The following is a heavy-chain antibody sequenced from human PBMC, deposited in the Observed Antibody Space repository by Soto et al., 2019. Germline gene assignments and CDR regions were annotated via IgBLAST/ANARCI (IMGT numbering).Heavy chain of an antibody. V-gene: IGHV5-10-1*01. CDR1: GYSFTNYW. J-gene: IGHJ4*02. Sequence: PGESLKISCKGSGYSFTNYWISWVRQVPGKGLEWMGRIDPSDSYTNYSPSFQGHVTISADKSISTAYLQWSSLKASDTAMHYCALVWGYSSGWPFDYWGQGTLVTVSS. CDR3: ALVWGYSSGWPFDY. D-gene: IGHD6-19*01. CDR2: IDPSDSYT.